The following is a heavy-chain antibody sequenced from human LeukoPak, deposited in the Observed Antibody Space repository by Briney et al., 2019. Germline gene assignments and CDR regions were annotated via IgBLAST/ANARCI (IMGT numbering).Heavy chain of an antibody. D-gene: IGHD4-17*01. CDR1: GGSFSGYY. V-gene: IGHV4-34*01. CDR3: ARDNGDYGMDV. J-gene: IGHJ6*02. CDR2: INHSGST. Sequence: SETLSLTCAVYGGSFSGYYWSWIRQPPGKGLEWIGEINHSGSTNYNPSLKSRVTISVDTSKNQFSLKLSSVTAADTAVYYCARDNGDYGMDVWGQGTTVTVSS.